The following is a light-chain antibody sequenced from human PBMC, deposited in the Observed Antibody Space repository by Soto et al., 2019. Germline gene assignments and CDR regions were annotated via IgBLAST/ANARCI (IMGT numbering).Light chain of an antibody. CDR3: QHSYSILGT. CDR1: QSISSF. CDR2: AAS. J-gene: IGKJ1*01. Sequence: DIRMTQSPSSLSASVGDRITITCRASQSISSFLNWYQQKPGKAPKRLIYAASSLQSGVPSRFSGSGSGTEFTLTISRLQPEDFATYYCQHSYSILGTFGQGTKVEIK. V-gene: IGKV1-39*01.